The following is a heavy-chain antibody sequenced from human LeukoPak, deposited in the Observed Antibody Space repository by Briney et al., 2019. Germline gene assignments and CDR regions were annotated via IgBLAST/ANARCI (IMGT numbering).Heavy chain of an antibody. V-gene: IGHV1-8*01. CDR2: MNPNSGNT. D-gene: IGHD2-15*01. CDR3: ARRDNTGFDS. Sequence: GASVTVSCKSSGYTFTSNDLNWVRQASGQGLEWMGWMNPNSGNTGYAQKFQGRLTMTRNNSISTAYMELSSLRSEDTALYYCARRDNTGFDSWGQGTLVTVSS. J-gene: IGHJ4*02. CDR1: GYTFTSND.